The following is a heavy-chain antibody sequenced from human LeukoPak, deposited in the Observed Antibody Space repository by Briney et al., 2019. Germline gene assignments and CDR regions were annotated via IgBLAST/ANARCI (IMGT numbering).Heavy chain of an antibody. CDR3: ASGRDGYNL. Sequence: SETLSLTCAVYGGSFSGYYWSWVRQPPGKGLEWIGEINHSGSTNYDPSLKSRVTISVDTSKNQFSLKLSTVTAADTAVYYCASGRDGYNLWGQGTLVTVSS. V-gene: IGHV4-34*01. CDR2: INHSGST. J-gene: IGHJ4*02. D-gene: IGHD5-24*01. CDR1: GGSFSGYY.